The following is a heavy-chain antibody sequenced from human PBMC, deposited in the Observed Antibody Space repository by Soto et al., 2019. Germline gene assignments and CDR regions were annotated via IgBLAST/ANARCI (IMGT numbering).Heavy chain of an antibody. Sequence: QVQLVESGGGVVQPGRSLRLSCAASGFTFSSYGMHWVRQAPGKGLEWVAVISYDGSNKYYADSVKGRFTISRDNSKNTLYLQMNSLRAEDTAVYYCAKVGADKDPDDYWGQGTLVTVSS. V-gene: IGHV3-30*18. D-gene: IGHD3-9*01. CDR2: ISYDGSNK. J-gene: IGHJ4*02. CDR3: AKVGADKDPDDY. CDR1: GFTFSSYG.